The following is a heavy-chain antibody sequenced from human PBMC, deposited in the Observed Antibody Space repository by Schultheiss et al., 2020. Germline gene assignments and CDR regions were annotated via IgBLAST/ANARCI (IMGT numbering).Heavy chain of an antibody. J-gene: IGHJ4*02. CDR2: ISSSSSTI. Sequence: GGSLRLSFAASGFTFSSYSMNWVRQAPGKGLEWVSYISSSSSTIYYADSVKGRFTISRDNAKNSLYLQMNSLRDEDTAVYYCATHWGSGWYSDYWGQGTLVTVSS. V-gene: IGHV3-48*02. D-gene: IGHD6-19*01. CDR1: GFTFSSYS. CDR3: ATHWGSGWYSDY.